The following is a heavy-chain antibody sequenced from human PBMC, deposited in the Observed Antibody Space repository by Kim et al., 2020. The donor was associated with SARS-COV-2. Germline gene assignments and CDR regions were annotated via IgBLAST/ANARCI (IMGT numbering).Heavy chain of an antibody. Sequence: SETLSLTCTVSGGSISSSSYYWGWIRQPPGKGLEWIGSIYYSGSTYYNSSLKSRVTISVDTTKNQYSLKLSPVTAADTAVYYCARDPTVIYYFDYWGQGTLVTVSS. CDR3: ARDPTVIYYFDY. V-gene: IGHV4-39*07. CDR2: IYYSGST. CDR1: GGSISSSSYY. J-gene: IGHJ4*02. D-gene: IGHD4-17*01.